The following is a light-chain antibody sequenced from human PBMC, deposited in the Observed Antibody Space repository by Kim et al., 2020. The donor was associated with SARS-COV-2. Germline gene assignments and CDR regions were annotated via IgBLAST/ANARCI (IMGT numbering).Light chain of an antibody. Sequence: SAAVGDRVTITCRASQSISSHLSWYQQRPGKAPKLLIYAASSLQSGVPSRFSGSGSGTDFTLTISSLQPEDFATYYCQQSYTVPVTFGQGTKLEI. CDR2: AAS. CDR3: QQSYTVPVT. CDR1: QSISSH. V-gene: IGKV1-39*01. J-gene: IGKJ2*01.